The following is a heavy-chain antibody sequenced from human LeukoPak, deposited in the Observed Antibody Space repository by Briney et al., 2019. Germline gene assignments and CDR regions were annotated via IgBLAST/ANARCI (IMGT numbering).Heavy chain of an antibody. Sequence: NPSETLSLTCTVSGGSISSYYWSWIRQPAGKGLEWIGRIYTSGSTNYNPSLKSRVTMSVDTSKNQFSLKLSSVTAADTAVYYFASARTTAFMDVWGKRTTVTVSS. CDR2: IYTSGST. J-gene: IGHJ6*04. D-gene: IGHD2-2*01. V-gene: IGHV4-4*07. CDR3: ASARTTAFMDV. CDR1: GGSISSYY.